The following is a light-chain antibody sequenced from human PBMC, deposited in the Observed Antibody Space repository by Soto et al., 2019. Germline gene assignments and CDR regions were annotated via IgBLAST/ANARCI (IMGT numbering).Light chain of an antibody. CDR3: AAWDDSLNGHYV. Sequence: VLTQPPSASGTPGQRVAISCSGSSSNIGSNTVNWYQQLPGTAPKLLIYSNNQRPSGVPDRFSGSKSGTSASLAISGLQSEDEADYYCAAWDDSLNGHYVFGTGTKVTVL. CDR2: SNN. J-gene: IGLJ1*01. CDR1: SSNIGSNT. V-gene: IGLV1-44*01.